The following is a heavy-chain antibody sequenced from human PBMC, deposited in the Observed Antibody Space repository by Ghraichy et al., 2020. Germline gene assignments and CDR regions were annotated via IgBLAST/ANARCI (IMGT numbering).Heavy chain of an antibody. J-gene: IGHJ6*02. Sequence: SVKVSCKASGGTFSSYAISWVRQAPGQGLEWMGRIIPILGIANYAQKFQGRVTITADKSTSTAYMELSSLRSEDTAVYYCARDYLAGGRYYYYYGMDVWGQGTTVTVSS. CDR2: IIPILGIA. CDR1: GGTFSSYA. V-gene: IGHV1-69*04. D-gene: IGHD1-26*01. CDR3: ARDYLAGGRYYYYYGMDV.